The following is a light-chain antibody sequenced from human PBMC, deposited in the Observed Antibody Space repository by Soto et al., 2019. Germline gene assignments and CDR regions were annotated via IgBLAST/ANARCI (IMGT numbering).Light chain of an antibody. Sequence: IQLTQSQSFLSASVGDRVTITGPASQGISSYLAWYQQKPGKAPKLLIYAASTLQSGVPSRFSGSGSGTEFTLTISSLQPEDFATYYCQKLNSYPWTGGQGTKGDIK. CDR2: AAS. V-gene: IGKV1-9*01. CDR3: QKLNSYPWT. J-gene: IGKJ1*01. CDR1: QGISSY.